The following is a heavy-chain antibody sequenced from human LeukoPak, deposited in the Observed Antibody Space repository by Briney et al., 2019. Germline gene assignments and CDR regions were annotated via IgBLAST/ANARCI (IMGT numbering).Heavy chain of an antibody. Sequence: GGSLRLSCAASGFTVSSNYMSWVRQAPGKGLEWVSVIYSGGSTYYADSVKGRFTISRDNSKNTLYLQMNSLRAEDTAVYYCARADFYYGMDVWGQGTTVTVSS. CDR1: GFTVSSNY. V-gene: IGHV3-66*01. CDR3: ARADFYYGMDV. J-gene: IGHJ6*02. CDR2: IYSGGST.